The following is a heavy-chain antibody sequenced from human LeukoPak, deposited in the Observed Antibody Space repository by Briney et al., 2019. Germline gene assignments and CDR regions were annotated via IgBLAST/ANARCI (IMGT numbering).Heavy chain of an antibody. J-gene: IGHJ4*02. CDR2: INPDGSTT. CDR1: GYTFSNYW. CDR3: AKDLHYGSADY. V-gene: IGHV3-74*01. Sequence: GGSLRLSCAASGYTFSNYWMHWVRQDPGKGLVWVSFINPDGSTTNYADSVKGRFTISRDNAKNALYLQMNSLRAEDTTVYYCAKDLHYGSADYWGQGTLVTVSS. D-gene: IGHD3-10*01.